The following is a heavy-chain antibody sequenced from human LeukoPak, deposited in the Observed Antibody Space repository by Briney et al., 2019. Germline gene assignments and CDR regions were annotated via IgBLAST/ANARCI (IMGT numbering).Heavy chain of an antibody. D-gene: IGHD6-19*01. V-gene: IGHV4-59*08. J-gene: IGHJ3*02. Sequence: PSGTLSLTCTVSGGSISSYYWSWIRQPPGKGLEWIGYIYYSGSTNYNPSLKSRVTISVDTSKNQFSLKLSSVTAADTAVYYCARHHGSGWLDAFDIWGQGTMVTVSS. CDR2: IYYSGST. CDR3: ARHHGSGWLDAFDI. CDR1: GGSISSYY.